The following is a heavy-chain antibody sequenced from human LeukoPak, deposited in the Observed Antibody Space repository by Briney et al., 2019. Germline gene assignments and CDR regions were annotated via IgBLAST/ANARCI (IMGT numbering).Heavy chain of an antibody. J-gene: IGHJ4*02. CDR3: ARATVTYYFDY. CDR1: GGSISNYH. V-gene: IGHV4-59*01. D-gene: IGHD4-17*01. Sequence: PSETLSLTCTVSGGSISNYHWSWIRQPPGKGLEWIGRIFYSGSTNYNPSLESRVTISLDTPKNQLSLKLTSVTAADTAVYYCARATVTYYFDYWGQGTLVTVSS. CDR2: IFYSGST.